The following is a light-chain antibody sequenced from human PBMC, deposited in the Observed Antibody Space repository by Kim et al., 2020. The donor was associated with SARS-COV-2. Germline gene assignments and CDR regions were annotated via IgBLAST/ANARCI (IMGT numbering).Light chain of an antibody. CDR3: SSFTTSTTFV. V-gene: IGLV2-14*03. CDR2: DVT. CDR1: SSDIGAYDF. J-gene: IGLJ1*01. Sequence: GQSIPIPCSGTSSDIGAYDFVSGFQQHPGKAPKLLTFDVTRRPSGISNRFSGSKSGNTASLTISGLQTEDEADYYCSSFTTSTTFVFGTGTKVTVL.